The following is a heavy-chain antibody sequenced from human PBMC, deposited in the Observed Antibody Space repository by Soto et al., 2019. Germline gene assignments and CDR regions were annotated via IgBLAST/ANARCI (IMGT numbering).Heavy chain of an antibody. CDR2: IYYSGST. CDR3: ASSGSMVRGGIITSGYYYYGMDV. CDR1: GGSISSGGYY. J-gene: IGHJ6*02. V-gene: IGHV4-31*03. Sequence: PSETLSLTCTVSGGSISSGGYYWSWIRQHPGKGLEWIGYIYYSGSTYYNPSLKSRVTISVDTSKNQFSLKLSSVTAADTAVYYCASSGSMVRGGIITSGYYYYGMDVWGQGTTVTVSS. D-gene: IGHD3-10*01.